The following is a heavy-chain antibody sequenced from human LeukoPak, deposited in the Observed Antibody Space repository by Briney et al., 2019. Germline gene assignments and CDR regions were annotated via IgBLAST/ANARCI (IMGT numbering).Heavy chain of an antibody. CDR3: ASVAARPTNFDY. V-gene: IGHV4-30-2*01. CDR1: GGSISSGGYY. CDR2: IYHSGST. J-gene: IGHJ4*02. Sequence: TSETLSLTCTVSGGSISSGGYYWSWIRQPPGKGLEWIGYIYHSGSTYYNPSLKSRVTISVDRSKNQFSLKLSSVTAADTAVYYCASVAARPTNFDYWGQGTLVTVSS. D-gene: IGHD6-6*01.